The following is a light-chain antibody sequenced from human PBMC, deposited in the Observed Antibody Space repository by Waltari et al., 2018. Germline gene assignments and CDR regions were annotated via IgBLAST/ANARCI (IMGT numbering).Light chain of an antibody. CDR3: QQYGSSLIT. CDR1: QSVSRSH. V-gene: IGKV3-20*01. CDR2: GAS. J-gene: IGKJ5*01. Sequence: EIVLTQSPGTLSLSPGERVTLSCRASQSVSRSHLAWYQQKPGQAPRLLIYGASSRATGTPDRFSGRGSGTGFTLTISRLEPEDFAVYYCQQYGSSLITFGQGTRLEIK.